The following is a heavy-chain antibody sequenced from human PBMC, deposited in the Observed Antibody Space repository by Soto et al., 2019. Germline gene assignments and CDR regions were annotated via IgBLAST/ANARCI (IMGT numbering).Heavy chain of an antibody. Sequence: PSETLSLTCTVSGGSISSGGYYWIWIRQHPGKGLEWIGYIYYSGSTYYNPSLKSRVTISVDTSKNQFSLKLSSVTAADTAVYYCARVVMITFGGVIAYFDYWGQGTLVTVSS. CDR3: ARVVMITFGGVIAYFDY. D-gene: IGHD3-16*02. CDR2: IYYSGST. CDR1: GGSISSGGYY. J-gene: IGHJ4*02. V-gene: IGHV4-31*03.